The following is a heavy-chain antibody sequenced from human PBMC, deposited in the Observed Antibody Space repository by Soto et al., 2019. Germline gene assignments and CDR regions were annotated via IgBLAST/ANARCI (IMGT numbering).Heavy chain of an antibody. CDR2: IKQDGSEK. CDR3: AREWFRSGYDGEDY. Sequence: GGSLRLSCAASGFTFSSYWMSWVRQAPGKGLEWVANIKQDGSEKYYVDSVKGRFTISRDNAKNSLYLQMNSLRAEDTAVYYCAREWFRSGYDGEDYWGQGPLVTVSS. CDR1: GFTFSSYW. J-gene: IGHJ4*02. V-gene: IGHV3-7*01. D-gene: IGHD5-12*01.